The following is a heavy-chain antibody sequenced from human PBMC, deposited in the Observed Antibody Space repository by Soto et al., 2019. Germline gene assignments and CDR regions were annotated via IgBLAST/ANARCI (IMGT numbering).Heavy chain of an antibody. V-gene: IGHV3-23*01. CDR2: ISGSGGST. CDR1: GFTFSSYA. D-gene: IGHD1-7*01. CDR3: AKGSQLTGTTHYFDY. Sequence: GGSLRLSCAASGFTFSSYAMSWVRQAPGKGLEWVSAISGSGGSTYYADSVKGRFTISRDNSKNTLYLQMNSLRAEDTAVYYCAKGSQLTGTTHYFDYWGQGTLVTVSS. J-gene: IGHJ4*02.